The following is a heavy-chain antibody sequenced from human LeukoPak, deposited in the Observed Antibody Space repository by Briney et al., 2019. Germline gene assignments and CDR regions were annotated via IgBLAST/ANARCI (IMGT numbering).Heavy chain of an antibody. Sequence: SETLSLTCAVSGGSISSGGYSWSWIRQPPGKGLEWIGYTYYSGSTYYNPSLKSRVTISVDTSKNQFSLKLSSVTAADTAVYYCARAGCSGGSCYRSRGAFDIWGQGTMVTVSS. J-gene: IGHJ3*02. CDR1: GGSISSGGYS. CDR3: ARAGCSGGSCYRSRGAFDI. CDR2: TYYSGST. D-gene: IGHD2-15*01. V-gene: IGHV4-30-4*07.